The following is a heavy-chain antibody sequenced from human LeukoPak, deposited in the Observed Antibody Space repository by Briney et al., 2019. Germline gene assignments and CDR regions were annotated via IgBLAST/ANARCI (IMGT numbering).Heavy chain of an antibody. CDR3: ARCTVMTGWYHYYGMDV. D-gene: IGHD3-9*01. CDR2: INPNSGGT. Sequence: GASVKVSCKASGYTFTGYYMHWVRQAPGQGLEWMGWINPNSGGTNYAQKFQGGVTMTRDTSISTAYMELSRLRSDDTAVYYCARCTVMTGWYHYYGMDVWGQGTTVTVSS. V-gene: IGHV1-2*02. CDR1: GYTFTGYY. J-gene: IGHJ6*02.